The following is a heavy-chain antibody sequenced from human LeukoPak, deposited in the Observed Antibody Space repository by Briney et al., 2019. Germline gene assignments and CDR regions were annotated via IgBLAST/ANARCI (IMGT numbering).Heavy chain of an antibody. J-gene: IGHJ4*02. CDR1: GFTVSSSY. CDR2: IYNVGTT. CDR3: ARELEHCSNSSCPLGY. Sequence: GGSLRLSCAGSGFTVSSSYMMWVRQAPGKGLEWVSSIYNVGTTFYADSLKGRFTISRLSSKNTLYLQMNTLRVEDTGVYFCARELEHCSNSSCPLGYWGQGTLVTVSS. D-gene: IGHD2-2*01. V-gene: IGHV3-53*04.